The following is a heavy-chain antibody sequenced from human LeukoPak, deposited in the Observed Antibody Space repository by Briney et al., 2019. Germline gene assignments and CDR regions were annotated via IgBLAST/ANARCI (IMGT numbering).Heavy chain of an antibody. Sequence: GGSLRLSCAASGFTVSSKYMSWVRQAPGEGLEWVSVIYIGGSTYYADSVKGRFTISRDISKNTLYLQMNSLRAEDTAMYYCARRGFVVPAVIFDYWGQGTLVTVSS. CDR1: GFTVSSKY. CDR2: IYIGGST. D-gene: IGHD2-2*02. V-gene: IGHV3-53*01. CDR3: ARRGFVVPAVIFDY. J-gene: IGHJ4*02.